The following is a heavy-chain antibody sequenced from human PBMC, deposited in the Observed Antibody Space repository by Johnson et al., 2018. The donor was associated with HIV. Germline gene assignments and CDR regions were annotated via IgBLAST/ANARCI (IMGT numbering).Heavy chain of an antibody. V-gene: IGHV3-74*01. CDR2: INGDGSIK. CDR1: GFTFSDHW. CDR3: ARNSGNGLVLRGEAFDM. D-gene: IGHD2-8*01. Sequence: VQLVESGGGLVQPGGSLRLSCGASGFTFSDHWMQWVRQAPGKGLVWVSRINGDGSIKYFADSVKGRFTISRDNSKNTLHLQMNSLRPEDTAVYYCARNSGNGLVLRGEAFDMW. J-gene: IGHJ3*02.